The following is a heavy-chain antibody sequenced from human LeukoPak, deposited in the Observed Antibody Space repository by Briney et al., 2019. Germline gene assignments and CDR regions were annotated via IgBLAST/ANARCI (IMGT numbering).Heavy chain of an antibody. CDR3: ARVGRYCSSTSCPLYGDWFDP. CDR2: IKQDGSEK. D-gene: IGHD2-2*01. Sequence: GGSLRLSCAASGFTFSSYWMSWVRQAPGKGLEWVANIKQDGSEKYYVDSVKGRFTISRDNAKNSLYLQMNSLRAEDTAVYYCARVGRYCSSTSCPLYGDWFDPWGQGTLVTVSS. J-gene: IGHJ5*02. CDR1: GFTFSSYW. V-gene: IGHV3-7*01.